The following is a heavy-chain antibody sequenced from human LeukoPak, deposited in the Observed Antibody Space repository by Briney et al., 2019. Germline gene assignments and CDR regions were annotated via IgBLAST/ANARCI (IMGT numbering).Heavy chain of an antibody. Sequence: TSETLSLTCTVSGGSISSGSYYWSWIRQPAGKGLEWIGRIYTSGSTNYNPSLKSRVTISVDTSKNQFSLKLSSVTAADTAVYYFAREGYSYGYFVDYWGQGTLVTVSS. D-gene: IGHD5-18*01. CDR2: IYTSGST. CDR3: AREGYSYGYFVDY. V-gene: IGHV4-61*02. J-gene: IGHJ4*02. CDR1: GGSISSGSYY.